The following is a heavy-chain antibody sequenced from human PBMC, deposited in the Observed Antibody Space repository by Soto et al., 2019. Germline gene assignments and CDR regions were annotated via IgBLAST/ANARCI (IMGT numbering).Heavy chain of an antibody. J-gene: IGHJ4*02. V-gene: IGHV1-3*01. CDR1: GYTFTAYP. CDR3: ARKDYYGAGIYYFDH. Sequence: QVQLVQSGAEVKKPGASVKVSCKASGYTFTAYPVHWVRQAPGQRLEWMGWINGANSDTGYSQKFQGRVTVTRDTSANTVYMELSSLTSEDTAVYYCARKDYYGAGIYYFDHWGQGTLVTVSS. D-gene: IGHD3-10*01. CDR2: INGANSDT.